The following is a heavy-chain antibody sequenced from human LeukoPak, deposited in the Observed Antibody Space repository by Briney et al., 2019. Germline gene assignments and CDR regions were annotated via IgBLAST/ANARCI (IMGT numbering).Heavy chain of an antibody. Sequence: GGSLRLSCAASGFTFSSYGMHWVRQAPGKGLEWVAFIRYDGSNKYYADSVKGRFTISRDNSKNTLYLQMNSLRAEDTALYYCAKDGSLYSSSWYLDYWGQGTLVTVSS. V-gene: IGHV3-30*02. D-gene: IGHD6-13*01. CDR1: GFTFSSYG. CDR3: AKDGSLYSSSWYLDY. CDR2: IRYDGSNK. J-gene: IGHJ4*02.